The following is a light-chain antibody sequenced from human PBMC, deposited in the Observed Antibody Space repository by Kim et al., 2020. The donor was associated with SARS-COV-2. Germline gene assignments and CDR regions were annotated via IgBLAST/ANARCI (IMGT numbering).Light chain of an antibody. Sequence: PGERVTLSCRASQSVSSSYLTWYQQKPCQAPRLLIYGASTRATGIPARFSGSGSGTDFTLTISSLQPEDFAVYYCQQDYNLPTFGQGTKVDI. CDR1: QSVSSSY. CDR2: GAS. J-gene: IGKJ1*01. V-gene: IGKV3D-7*01. CDR3: QQDYNLPT.